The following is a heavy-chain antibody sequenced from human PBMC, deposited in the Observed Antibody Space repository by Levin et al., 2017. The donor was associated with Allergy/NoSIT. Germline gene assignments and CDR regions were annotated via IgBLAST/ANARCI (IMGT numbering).Heavy chain of an antibody. D-gene: IGHD3-22*01. CDR1: GFTFSSYA. V-gene: IGHV3-30*04. J-gene: IGHJ6*02. Sequence: LSLTCAASGFTFSSYAMHWVRQAPGKGLEWVAVISYDGSNKYYADSVKGRFTISRDNSKNTLYLQMNSLRAEDTAVYYCARGQRITMIVVVSGYYYGMDGWGQGTTVTVSS. CDR3: ARGQRITMIVVVSGYYYGMDG. CDR2: ISYDGSNK.